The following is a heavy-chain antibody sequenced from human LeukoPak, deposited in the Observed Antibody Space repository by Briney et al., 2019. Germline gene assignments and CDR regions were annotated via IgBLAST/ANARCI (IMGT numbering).Heavy chain of an antibody. J-gene: IGHJ4*02. CDR2: INPNSGGT. CDR3: ARDRRRYSSSSMDY. D-gene: IGHD6-6*01. CDR1: GYTFTGYY. V-gene: IGHV1-2*02. Sequence: GASVKVSCKASGYTFTGYYMHWVRQAPGQGLEWMGWINPNSGGTNYAQKFQGRVTMTRDTSISTAYMELSRLRSDDTAVYYCARDRRRYSSSSMDYWGQGTLVTVSS.